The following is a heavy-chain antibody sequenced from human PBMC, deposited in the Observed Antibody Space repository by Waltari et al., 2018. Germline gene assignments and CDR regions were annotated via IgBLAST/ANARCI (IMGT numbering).Heavy chain of an antibody. J-gene: IGHJ3*02. CDR2: ISGSGGST. CDR1: GFTFSSYA. V-gene: IGHV3-23*01. Sequence: EVQLLESGGGLVQPGGSLRLSCAASGFTFSSYAMSWVRQAPGNGLEWVSAISGSGGSTYYADSVKGRFTISRDNSKNTLYLQMNSLRAEDTAVYYCAKIVDIVVVVAATPVAFDIWGQGTMVTVSS. CDR3: AKIVDIVVVVAATPVAFDI. D-gene: IGHD2-15*01.